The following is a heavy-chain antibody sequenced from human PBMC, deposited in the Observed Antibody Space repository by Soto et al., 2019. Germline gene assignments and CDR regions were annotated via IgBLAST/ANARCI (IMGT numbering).Heavy chain of an antibody. Sequence: ASVKVSCKASGYTFTTYGISWVRQAPGQGLEWMGWISPYNGTTKYAEKFQGEMTMTTDTATSTAYMDLRSLRSDDTAVYYCARDGERDTGLNFYYYLHGLDAWGQGTRVTVSS. CDR2: ISPYNGTT. V-gene: IGHV1-18*04. CDR1: GYTFTTYG. D-gene: IGHD1-1*01. CDR3: ARDGERDTGLNFYYYLHGLDA. J-gene: IGHJ6*02.